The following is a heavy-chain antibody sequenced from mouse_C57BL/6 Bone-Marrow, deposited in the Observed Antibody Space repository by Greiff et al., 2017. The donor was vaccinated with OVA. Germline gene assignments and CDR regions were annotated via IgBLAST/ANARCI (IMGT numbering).Heavy chain of an antibody. CDR1: GYTFTSYW. Sequence: VQLQQPGAELVKPGASVKLSCKASGYTFTSYWMQWVKQRPGQGLAWIGEIDPSDSYTNYNQKFKGTATLTVAPSSSPAYMQLCSLPSEDSAVYYCANYYCWFAYWGQWTLVTVSA. D-gene: IGHD1-1*01. CDR2: IDPSDSYT. CDR3: ANYYCWFAY. V-gene: IGHV1-50*01. J-gene: IGHJ3*01.